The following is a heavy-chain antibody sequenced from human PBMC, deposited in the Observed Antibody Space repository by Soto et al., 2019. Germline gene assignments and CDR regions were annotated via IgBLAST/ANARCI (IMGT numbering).Heavy chain of an antibody. CDR2: INHSGST. J-gene: IGHJ3*02. V-gene: IGHV4-34*01. CDR1: GGSFSGYY. Sequence: SETLSLTCAVYGGSFSGYYWSWIRQPPGKGLEWSGEINHSGSTNYNPSLKSRVTISVDTSKNQFSLKLSSVTPEDTAVYSCARVGGRFPIAAAVPTRGAFDIWGQGTMVTVSS. CDR3: ARVGGRFPIAAAVPTRGAFDI. D-gene: IGHD6-13*01.